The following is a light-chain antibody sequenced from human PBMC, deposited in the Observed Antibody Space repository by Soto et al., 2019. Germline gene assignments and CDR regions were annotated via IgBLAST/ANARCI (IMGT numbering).Light chain of an antibody. CDR1: QGISSF. Sequence: DIHLTHSPSFLSASVLYIVTITCRSSQGISSFLAWYQQKPGKAPNLLMYAASTLQSGVPSRFSGGESGTEYTLTISSLQPEDSATYYCQQLYIFPLTFGQGTRLEIK. V-gene: IGKV1-9*01. CDR3: QQLYIFPLT. CDR2: AAS. J-gene: IGKJ5*01.